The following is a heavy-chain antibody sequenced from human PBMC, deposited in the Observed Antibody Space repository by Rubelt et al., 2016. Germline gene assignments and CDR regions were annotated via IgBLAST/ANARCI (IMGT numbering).Heavy chain of an antibody. D-gene: IGHD5-24*01. CDR1: AYSISSGYY. J-gene: IGHJ2*01. CDR2: ISHSGNT. CDR3: ARVATTQLTLDWYFDL. Sequence: QVQLQESGPGLVKPSETLSLTCTVSAYSISSGYYWGWIRQPPGKALEWLGSISHSGNTYYNPSFRVRVTMSLDTSKILFSLRLSSVTAADTAVYYCARVATTQLTLDWYFDLWGRGTLVTVSS. V-gene: IGHV4-38-2*02.